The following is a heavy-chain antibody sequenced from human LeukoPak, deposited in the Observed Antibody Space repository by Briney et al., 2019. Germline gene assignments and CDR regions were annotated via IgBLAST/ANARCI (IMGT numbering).Heavy chain of an antibody. Sequence: ASVKVSCKASGYTFTGYYMHWVRQAPGQGLEWMGWINPNSGGTNYAQKFQGRVTMTRDTSISTAYMELSRLRSDDTAVYYCAREGYDILTGSRNPSFEYWGQGTLVTVSS. CDR3: AREGYDILTGSRNPSFEY. J-gene: IGHJ4*02. CDR1: GYTFTGYY. CDR2: INPNSGGT. D-gene: IGHD3-9*01. V-gene: IGHV1-2*02.